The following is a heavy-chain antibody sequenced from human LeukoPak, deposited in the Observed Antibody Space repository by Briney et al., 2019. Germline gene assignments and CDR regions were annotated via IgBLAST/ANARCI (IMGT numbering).Heavy chain of an antibody. J-gene: IGHJ4*02. CDR1: GGTFSSYA. CDR3: ARGSYSGWNFDY. CDR2: IIPILGIA. Sequence: SVKVSCKASGGTFSSYAISWVRQAPGQGLEWMGRIIPILGIANYVQKFQGRVTITADKSTSTAYMELSSLRSEDTAVYYCARGSYSGWNFDYWGQGTLVTVSS. D-gene: IGHD6-19*01. V-gene: IGHV1-69*04.